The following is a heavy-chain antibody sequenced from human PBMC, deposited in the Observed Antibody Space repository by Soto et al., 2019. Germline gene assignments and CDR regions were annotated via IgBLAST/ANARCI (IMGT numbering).Heavy chain of an antibody. CDR3: ASMGGVGAVNGFGP. Sequence: GLPLKISCKGSGYSFFNYGISWVRQMPGKGLEWMGRIDPSDSWTHYSPSFQGHVTISADKSISTVYLQWSSLKASDTAMYYCASMGGVGAVNGFGPWGQGTLVTVSS. J-gene: IGHJ5*02. CDR1: GYSFFNYG. CDR2: IDPSDSWT. V-gene: IGHV5-10-1*01. D-gene: IGHD1-26*01.